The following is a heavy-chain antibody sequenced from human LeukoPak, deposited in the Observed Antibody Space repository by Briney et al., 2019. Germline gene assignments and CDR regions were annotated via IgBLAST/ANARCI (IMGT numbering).Heavy chain of an antibody. Sequence: PGGSLRLSCAASGFTFSSYAMHWVRQAPGKGLEWVAVISYDGSNKYYADSVKGRFTISRDNSKNTLYLQMNSLRAEDTAVYYCARDLGDIVVVAADYWGQGTLVTVS. CDR1: GFTFSSYA. D-gene: IGHD2-15*01. CDR2: ISYDGSNK. CDR3: ARDLGDIVVVAADY. V-gene: IGHV3-30*04. J-gene: IGHJ4*02.